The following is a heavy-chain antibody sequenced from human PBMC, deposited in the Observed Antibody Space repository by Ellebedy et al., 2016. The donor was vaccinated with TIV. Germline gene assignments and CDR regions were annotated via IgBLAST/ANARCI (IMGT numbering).Heavy chain of an antibody. CDR3: AKDVVEGPTPPALDS. CDR1: GFTFSNYA. D-gene: IGHD2-15*01. Sequence: PGGSLRLSCAASGFTFSNYAMSWVRQAPGKGLEWVSTISGGGGDSYSADSVKGRFIISSDSSKNTLWLQMNSLRVEDTALYYCAKDVVEGPTPPALDSWGQGTLVIVSS. J-gene: IGHJ4*02. CDR2: ISGGGGDS. V-gene: IGHV3-23*01.